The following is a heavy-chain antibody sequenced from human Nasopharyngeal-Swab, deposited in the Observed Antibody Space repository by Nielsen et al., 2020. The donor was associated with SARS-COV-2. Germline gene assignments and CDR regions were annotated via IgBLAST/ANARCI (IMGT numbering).Heavy chain of an antibody. D-gene: IGHD2-2*01. J-gene: IGHJ4*02. V-gene: IGHV4-34*01. CDR3: ARGRRTRYCSSTSCTPPDY. CDR2: INHSGST. CDR1: GGSFSGYY. Sequence: SETLSLTCAVYGGSFSGYYWSWIRQPPGKGLEWIGEINHSGSTNYNPSLKSRVTISVDTSKNQFSLKLSSVTAADTAVYYCARGRRTRYCSSTSCTPPDYWGQGTLVTASS.